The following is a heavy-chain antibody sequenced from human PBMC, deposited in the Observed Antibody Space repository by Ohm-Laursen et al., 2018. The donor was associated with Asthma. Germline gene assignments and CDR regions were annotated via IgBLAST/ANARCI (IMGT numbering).Heavy chain of an antibody. CDR1: GFTFTSYD. Sequence: SLRLSCSASGFTFTSYDMYWVRQAPGKGLEFVAVIWYGGSNKYYADSVKGRFTISRDIAKNTLYLEMNSLRAEDTAVYYCVRAHSGSYSYAFDIWGQGTVVTVSS. J-gene: IGHJ3*02. CDR2: IWYGGSNK. CDR3: VRAHSGSYSYAFDI. D-gene: IGHD1-26*01. V-gene: IGHV3-33*08.